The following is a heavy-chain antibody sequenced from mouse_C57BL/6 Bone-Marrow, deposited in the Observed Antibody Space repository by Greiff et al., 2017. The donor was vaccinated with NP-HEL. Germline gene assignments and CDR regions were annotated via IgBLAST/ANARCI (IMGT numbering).Heavy chain of an antibody. CDR2: ISYDGSN. V-gene: IGHV3-6*01. J-gene: IGHJ2*01. CDR1: GYSITRGYY. CDR3: AINIDY. Sequence: EVKLMESGPGLVKPSQSLSLTCSVTGYSITRGYYWHWIRQLPGNKLEWMGYISYDGSNNYNPSLKNRISITRDTSKNQFFLKLNSVTTEDTATYYCAINIDYWGQGTTLTVSA.